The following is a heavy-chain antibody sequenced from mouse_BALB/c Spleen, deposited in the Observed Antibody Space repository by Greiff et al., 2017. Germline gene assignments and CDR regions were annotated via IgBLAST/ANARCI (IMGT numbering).Heavy chain of an antibody. CDR3: ARDRGYGYDGYYYAMDY. D-gene: IGHD2-2*01. CDR1: GFTFSSYG. Sequence: EVNVVESGGGLVQPGGSLKPSCAASGFTFSSYGMSWVRQTPDKRLELVATINSNGGSTYYPDSVKGRFTISRDNAKNTLYLQMSSLKSEDTAMYYCARDRGYGYDGYYYAMDYWGQGTSVTVSS. V-gene: IGHV5-6-3*01. CDR2: INSNGGST. J-gene: IGHJ4*01.